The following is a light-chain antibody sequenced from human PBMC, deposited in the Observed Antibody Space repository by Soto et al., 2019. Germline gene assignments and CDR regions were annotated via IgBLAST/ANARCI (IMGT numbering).Light chain of an antibody. CDR1: QSISSW. CDR2: DAS. CDR3: LQYDSYPYS. V-gene: IGKV1-5*01. Sequence: DIQMTQSPSTLSASVGDRVTITCRASQSISSWLAWYQQKPGKAPKLLIYDASSLESGVPSRFSGSGSATEFTLTISSLQPDDYASYFCLQYDSYPYSFGQGTKVDIK. J-gene: IGKJ2*01.